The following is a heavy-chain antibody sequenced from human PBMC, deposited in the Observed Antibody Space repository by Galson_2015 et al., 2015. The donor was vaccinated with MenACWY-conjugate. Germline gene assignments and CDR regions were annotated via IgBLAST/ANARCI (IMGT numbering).Heavy chain of an antibody. CDR3: ARGAQSYTVTTLYWFDP. Sequence: SVKVSCKASGGTFSSYAISWVRQAPGQGLEWMGGIIPIFGTANYAQKFQGRVTITADESTSTAYMELSSLRSEDTAVYYCARGAQSYTVTTLYWFDPWGQGTLVTVSS. CDR2: IIPIFGTA. CDR1: GGTFSSYA. J-gene: IGHJ5*02. D-gene: IGHD4-17*01. V-gene: IGHV1-69*13.